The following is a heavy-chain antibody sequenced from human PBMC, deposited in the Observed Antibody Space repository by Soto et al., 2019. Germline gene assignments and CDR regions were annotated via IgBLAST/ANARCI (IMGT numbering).Heavy chain of an antibody. CDR3: ARDRGIAAAHYGMDV. CDR2: TYYRSKWYN. J-gene: IGHJ6*02. Sequence: SQTLSLTCAISGDSVASNSAAWNWIRQSPSRGLEWLGRTYYRSKWYNDYAVSVKSRITINPDTSKNQFSLKLSSVTAADTAVYYCARDRGIAAAHYGMDVWGQGTTVTVSS. D-gene: IGHD6-13*01. V-gene: IGHV6-1*01. CDR1: GDSVASNSAA.